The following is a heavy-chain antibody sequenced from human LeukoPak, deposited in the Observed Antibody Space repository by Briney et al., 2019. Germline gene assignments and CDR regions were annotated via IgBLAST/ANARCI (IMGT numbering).Heavy chain of an antibody. CDR1: GFTFDDYA. CDR3: AKGGGQWLVESYFDY. V-gene: IGHV3-9*01. D-gene: IGHD6-19*01. Sequence: GGSLRLSCAASGFTFDDYAMHWVRHAPGKGLEWVSGISWNSGRIGYADSVKGRFTISRDNAKNSMYLQMNSLRAEDTALYYCAKGGGQWLVESYFDYWGQGTLVTVSS. CDR2: ISWNSGRI. J-gene: IGHJ4*02.